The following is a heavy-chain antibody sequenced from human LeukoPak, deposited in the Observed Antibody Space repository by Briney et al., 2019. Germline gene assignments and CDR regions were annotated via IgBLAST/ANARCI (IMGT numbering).Heavy chain of an antibody. CDR1: GYTFTSYD. CDR2: MNPNSGNT. CDR3: ARADTCSGGSCFLPYYYYYYMDV. Sequence: ASVKVSCKASGYTFTSYDINWVRQATGQGLEWMGWMNPNSGNTGYAQKFQGRVTITRNTSISTAYMELSSLRSEDTAVYYCARADTCSGGSCFLPYYYYYYMDVWGKGTTVTVSS. V-gene: IGHV1-8*03. D-gene: IGHD2-15*01. J-gene: IGHJ6*03.